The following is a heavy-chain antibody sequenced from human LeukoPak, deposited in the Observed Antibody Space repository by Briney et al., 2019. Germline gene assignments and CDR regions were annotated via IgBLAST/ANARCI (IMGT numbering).Heavy chain of an antibody. V-gene: IGHV4-61*01. J-gene: IGHJ4*02. CDR2: IYYSGST. CDR1: GGSVSSGSYY. Sequence: SETLSLTCTASGGSVSSGSYYWSWIRQPPGKGLEWIGYIYYSGSTYYNPSLKSRVTISVDTSKNQFSLKLSSVTAADTAVYYCASIAAAGYYYFDYWGQGTLVTVSS. CDR3: ASIAAAGYYYFDY. D-gene: IGHD6-13*01.